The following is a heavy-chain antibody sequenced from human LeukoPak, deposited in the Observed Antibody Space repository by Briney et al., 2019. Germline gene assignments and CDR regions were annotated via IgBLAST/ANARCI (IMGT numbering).Heavy chain of an antibody. CDR1: GFTFSSYA. Sequence: HPGGSLRLSCAASGFTFSSYAMSWVSQAPRKGLEWVSAISGSGGSTYYADSVKGRFTISRDNSKSTLYLQMNSLRAEDTAVYYCAKIVVALDPWGQGTLVTVYS. V-gene: IGHV3-23*01. CDR2: ISGSGGST. D-gene: IGHD2-2*01. J-gene: IGHJ5*02. CDR3: AKIVVALDP.